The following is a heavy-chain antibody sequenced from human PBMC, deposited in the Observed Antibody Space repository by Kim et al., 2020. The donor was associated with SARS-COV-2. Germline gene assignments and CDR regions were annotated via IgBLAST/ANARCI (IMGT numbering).Heavy chain of an antibody. Sequence: ASVKVSCKASGYTFTNYYMHWVRQAPGQGLEWMGIINPSGGSTSYAQKFQGRVTITRDTSTSTVYMELSSLRSEDTAVYYCARGLYDFWSGYCFDYWGQGTLVTVSS. J-gene: IGHJ4*02. D-gene: IGHD3-3*01. CDR3: ARGLYDFWSGYCFDY. CDR2: INPSGGST. CDR1: GYTFTNYY. V-gene: IGHV1-46*01.